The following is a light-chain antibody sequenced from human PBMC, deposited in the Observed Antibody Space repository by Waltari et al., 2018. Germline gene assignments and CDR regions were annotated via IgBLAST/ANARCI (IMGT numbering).Light chain of an antibody. V-gene: IGLV3-19*01. CDR1: SLRSYY. CDR3: HSRDASGVAGS. Sequence: SSELTQDPAVSVAMGQTVRITCQGDSLRSYYASWYQQRPGHAPILVIYGKNNRPSGVPDRFSGSSSHNTGSLTITGAQAEDEASYCCHSRDASGVAGSFGGGTKLTVL. CDR2: GKN. J-gene: IGLJ2*01.